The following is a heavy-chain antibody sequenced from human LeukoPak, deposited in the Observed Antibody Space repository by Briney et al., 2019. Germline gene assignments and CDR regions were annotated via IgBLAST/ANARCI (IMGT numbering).Heavy chain of an antibody. D-gene: IGHD1-1*01. V-gene: IGHV1-2*02. J-gene: IGHJ4*02. Sequence: ASVKVSCKASGYTFTGYSMHWVRQAPGPGLEWLGWINPNTGGTNYAQKFQGRVTMTRDTSIGTAYMELSRLTSDDTAVYYCTSGNMLERQPPRTFGYWGQGTLVTVSS. CDR1: GYTFTGYS. CDR3: TSGNMLERQPPRTFGY. CDR2: INPNTGGT.